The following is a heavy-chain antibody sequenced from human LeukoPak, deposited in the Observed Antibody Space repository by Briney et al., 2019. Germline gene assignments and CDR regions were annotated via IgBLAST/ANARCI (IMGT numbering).Heavy chain of an antibody. CDR3: AKDACPRLRCDAFDI. V-gene: IGHV3-48*04. D-gene: IGHD4-17*01. J-gene: IGHJ3*02. CDR2: INGGGGPI. Sequence: PGGSLRLSCAASGFIFSRDSMNWVRQAPGKGLEWVAYINGGGGPIYYADSVRGRFTISRDNAKNSLYLQMNSLRAEDTALYYCAKDACPRLRCDAFDIWGQGTMVTVSS. CDR1: GFIFSRDS.